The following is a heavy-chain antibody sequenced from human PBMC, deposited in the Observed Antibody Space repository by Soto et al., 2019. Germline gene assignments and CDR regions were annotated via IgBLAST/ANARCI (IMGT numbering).Heavy chain of an antibody. V-gene: IGHV4-4*07. CDR1: GGSISSYY. CDR3: ARYYYDSSGYYYYFDY. D-gene: IGHD3-22*01. CDR2: IYTSGST. J-gene: IGHJ4*02. Sequence: QVQLQESGPGLVKPSETLSLTCTVSGGSISSYYWSWIRQPAGKGLEWIGRIYTSGSTNYNPSLKSRVTMSVDTSKNQFSLKLSSVTAADTAVYYCARYYYDSSGYYYYFDYWGQGTLVTVSS.